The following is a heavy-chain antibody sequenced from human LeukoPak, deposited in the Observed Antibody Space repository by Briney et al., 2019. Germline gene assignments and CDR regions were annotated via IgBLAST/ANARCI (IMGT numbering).Heavy chain of an antibody. CDR3: AKHSRTGNSFDPFEY. Sequence: GESLQISCQGSGYSFTTYWIGWVRQMPGRGLEWMGIIYPGDSDTRYSPSFQGQVTISADKSISTAYLQWSRLKASDTAIYYCAKHSRTGNSFDPFEYWGQGTLVTVSS. V-gene: IGHV5-51*01. CDR2: IYPGDSDT. D-gene: IGHD3/OR15-3a*01. J-gene: IGHJ4*02. CDR1: GYSFTTYW.